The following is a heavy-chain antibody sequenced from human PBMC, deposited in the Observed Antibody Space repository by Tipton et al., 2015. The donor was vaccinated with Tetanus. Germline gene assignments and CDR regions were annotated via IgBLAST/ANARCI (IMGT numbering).Heavy chain of an antibody. CDR1: GFTFSNYA. V-gene: IGHV3-21*06. CDR3: ARLYDSSGYRGY. J-gene: IGHJ4*02. D-gene: IGHD3-22*01. CDR2: ASSSGPDM. Sequence: SLRLSCAASGFTFSNYALIWVRQAPGKGLEWVSSASSSGPDMYYADSVKGRFTISRDNAKNSVFLHMNSLRVADTAVYYCARLYDSSGYRGYWGQGTLVTVSS.